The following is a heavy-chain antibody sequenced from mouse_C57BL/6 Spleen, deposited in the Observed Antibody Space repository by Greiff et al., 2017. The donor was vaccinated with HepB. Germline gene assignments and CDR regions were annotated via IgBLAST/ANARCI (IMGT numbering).Heavy chain of an antibody. CDR3: ARNYASSPSWYFDV. V-gene: IGHV1-52*01. CDR1: GYTFTSYW. Sequence: QVQLQQPGAELVRPGSSVKLSCKASGYTFTSYWMHWVKQRPIQGLEWIGNIDPSDSETHYNQKFKDKATLTVDKSSSTAYMQLSSLTSEDSAVYYCARNYASSPSWYFDVWGTGTTVTVSS. J-gene: IGHJ1*03. CDR2: IDPSDSET. D-gene: IGHD1-1*01.